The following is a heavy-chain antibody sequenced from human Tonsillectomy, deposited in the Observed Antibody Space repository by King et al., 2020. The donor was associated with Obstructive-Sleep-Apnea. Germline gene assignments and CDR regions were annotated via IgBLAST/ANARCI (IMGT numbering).Heavy chain of an antibody. CDR2: INHSGRT. D-gene: IGHD2-15*01. J-gene: IGHJ4*02. CDR3: ATTIAVVVAATYYFDF. V-gene: IGHV4-34*01. Sequence: VQLQQWGAGLLKPSETLSLTCAVYGGSFSGYYWNWIRQPPGKGPEWIGEINHSGRTNYNPSLKSRVTLSADTSKNQFSLKLSSVTAADTAVYYCATTIAVVVAATYYFDFWGQGTLVTVSS. CDR1: GGSFSGYY.